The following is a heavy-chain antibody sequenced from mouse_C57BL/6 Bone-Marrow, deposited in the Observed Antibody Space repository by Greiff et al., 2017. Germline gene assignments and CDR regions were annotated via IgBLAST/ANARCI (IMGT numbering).Heavy chain of an antibody. CDR1: GYTFTSYG. Sequence: QVQLKQSRAELARPGASVKLSCKASGYTFTSYGISWVKQRTGQGLEWIGEIYPRSGNTYYNEKFKGKATLTADKSSSTAYMELRSLTSEDSAVYFCARYYDGYYVGWFAYWGQGTLVTVSA. CDR3: ARYYDGYYVGWFAY. D-gene: IGHD2-3*01. V-gene: IGHV1-81*01. J-gene: IGHJ3*01. CDR2: IYPRSGNT.